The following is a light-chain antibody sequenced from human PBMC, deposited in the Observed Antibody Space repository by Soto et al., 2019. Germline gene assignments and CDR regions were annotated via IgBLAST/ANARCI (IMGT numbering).Light chain of an antibody. V-gene: IGKV4-1*01. CDR1: QNVLYSSNNKNH. CDR2: WAS. Sequence: DIVVTQSPDALPVSLGGRATINCKSSQNVLYSSNNKNHLAWYQQKPGQPPKLLIYWASTRGSRVPDRCSGSGSGTDFTLTISSLQAEDVAVYYCQQYYSTPQTFGQGTKVEIK. CDR3: QQYYSTPQT. J-gene: IGKJ1*01.